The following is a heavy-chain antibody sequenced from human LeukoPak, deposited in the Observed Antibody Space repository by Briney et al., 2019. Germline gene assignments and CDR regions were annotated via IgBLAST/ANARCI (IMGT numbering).Heavy chain of an antibody. D-gene: IGHD3-10*01. Sequence: GGSLRLSCAASGFTFSSYAMSWVRQAPGKGLEWVSGISGSGGSTYYAESVKGRFTISRDNSKKTLYLQMNSLRAEDTAVYYCARAGFTFSDYFGSFFDYWGQGTLVTVSS. CDR3: ARAGFTFSDYFGSFFDY. CDR1: GFTFSSYA. V-gene: IGHV3-23*01. CDR2: ISGSGGST. J-gene: IGHJ4*02.